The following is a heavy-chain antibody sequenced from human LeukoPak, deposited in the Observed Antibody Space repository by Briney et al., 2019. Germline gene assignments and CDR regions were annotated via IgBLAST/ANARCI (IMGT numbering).Heavy chain of an antibody. D-gene: IGHD3-3*01. Sequence: SETLSLTCAVYGGSFSGYYWSWIRQPPGKGLEWIGEINHSGSTNYNPSLKSRVTISVDTSKNQFSLKLSSVTAADTAVYYCARGGYYDFWSGYYFDYWGQGTLVTVSS. CDR1: GGSFSGYY. CDR3: ARGGYYDFWSGYYFDY. J-gene: IGHJ4*02. CDR2: INHSGST. V-gene: IGHV4-34*01.